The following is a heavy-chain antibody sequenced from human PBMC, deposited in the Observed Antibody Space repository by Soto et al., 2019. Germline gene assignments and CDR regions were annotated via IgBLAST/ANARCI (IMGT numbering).Heavy chain of an antibody. J-gene: IGHJ5*02. Sequence: VGSLRLSCAASGFTFSDYYMSWIRQAPGKGLEWVSYISSSGSTIYYADSVKGRFTISRDNAKNSLYLQMNSLRAEDTAVYYCAGQPYYYDSSGYYFYWFDPWGQGTLVTVSS. D-gene: IGHD3-22*01. CDR3: AGQPYYYDSSGYYFYWFDP. CDR2: ISSSGSTI. CDR1: GFTFSDYY. V-gene: IGHV3-11*01.